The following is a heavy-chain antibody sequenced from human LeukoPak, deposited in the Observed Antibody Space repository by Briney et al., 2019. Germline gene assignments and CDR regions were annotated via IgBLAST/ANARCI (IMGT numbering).Heavy chain of an antibody. CDR3: ARYLGYCSGGSCYFDY. V-gene: IGHV1-18*01. J-gene: IGHJ4*02. CDR2: ISAYNGKT. CDR1: GYTFTSYG. Sequence: ASVKVSCKASGYTFTSYGISWVRQAPGQGLEWMGWISAYNGKTNYAQKLQGRVTMTTDTSTSTAYMELRSLRSDDTAVYYCARYLGYCSGGSCYFDYWGQGTLVTVSS. D-gene: IGHD2-15*01.